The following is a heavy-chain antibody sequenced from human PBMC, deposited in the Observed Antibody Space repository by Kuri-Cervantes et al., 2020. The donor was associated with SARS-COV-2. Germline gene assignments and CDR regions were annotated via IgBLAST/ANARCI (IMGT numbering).Heavy chain of an antibody. V-gene: IGHV3-30*03. CDR2: ISSDGKNK. J-gene: IGHJ3*02. CDR3: ARRGGYLPPDAFGI. D-gene: IGHD3-16*02. CDR1: GFNFSTTD. Sequence: GGSLRLSCVASGFNFSTTDMHWVRQAPGKGLEWVTFISSDGKNKKCMASGKGRFTISRDNAKNSLYVQMNSLRAEDTAVYYCARRGGYLPPDAFGIWGQGTMVTVSS.